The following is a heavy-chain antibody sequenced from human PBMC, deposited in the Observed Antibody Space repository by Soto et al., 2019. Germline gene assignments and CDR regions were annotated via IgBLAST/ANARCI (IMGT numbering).Heavy chain of an antibody. CDR3: AIVGTKSTGG. J-gene: IGHJ4*02. CDR1: AGSLNTFV. Sequence: VDLVQSGTEVKKPGSSVKVSCRASAGSLNTFVIIWVRQAPGQGIGWMGGIIPAFGTPNYAQKFQGRATITADESMSTVFMELCSLMREDTGVYWCAIVGTKSTGGWGQGTLVTVSA. V-gene: IGHV1-69*01. D-gene: IGHD1-26*01. CDR2: IIPAFGTP.